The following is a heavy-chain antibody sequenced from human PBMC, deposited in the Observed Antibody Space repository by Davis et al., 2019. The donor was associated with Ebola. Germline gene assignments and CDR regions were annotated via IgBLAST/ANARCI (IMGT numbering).Heavy chain of an antibody. CDR1: GGSFTYYY. V-gene: IGHV4-59*12. CDR2: IYYSGIT. CDR3: ARDEALITMVRGVIITSRWFDP. D-gene: IGHD3-10*01. Sequence: SETLSLTCAFYGGSFTYYYWSWIRQPPGKGLEWIGYIYYSGITYYNPSLKSRLTMSVDTSKNQFSLKLSSVTAADTAVYYCARDEALITMVRGVIITSRWFDPWGQGTLVTVSS. J-gene: IGHJ5*02.